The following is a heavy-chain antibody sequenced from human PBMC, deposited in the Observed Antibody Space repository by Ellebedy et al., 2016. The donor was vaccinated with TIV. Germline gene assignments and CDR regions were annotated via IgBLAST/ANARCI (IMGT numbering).Heavy chain of an antibody. J-gene: IGHJ6*02. CDR1: GYSFTSYW. Sequence: GESLKISXKGSGYSFTSYWISWVRQMPGKGLEWMGRIDPSDSYTNYSPSFQGHVTISADKSISTAYLQWSSLKASDTAMYYCARATYSSSSLSYYYYGMDVWGQGTTVTVSS. CDR2: IDPSDSYT. CDR3: ARATYSSSSLSYYYYGMDV. D-gene: IGHD6-6*01. V-gene: IGHV5-10-1*01.